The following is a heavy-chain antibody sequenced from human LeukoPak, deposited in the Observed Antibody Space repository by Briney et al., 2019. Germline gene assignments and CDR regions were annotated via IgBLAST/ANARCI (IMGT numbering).Heavy chain of an antibody. CDR1: GFTFSNYG. J-gene: IGHJ4*02. Sequence: GGSLRLSCAAPGFTFSNYGMHWVRQVPGKVLEWVAFIWHDGSNKYYADSVKGRFTISRDNSKNTLYVQMNSLRAEDTAVYYCARDRTSRENEEKFDYWGQGSLVTVSS. CDR2: IWHDGSNK. V-gene: IGHV3-33*01. D-gene: IGHD2-2*01. CDR3: ARDRTSRENEEKFDY.